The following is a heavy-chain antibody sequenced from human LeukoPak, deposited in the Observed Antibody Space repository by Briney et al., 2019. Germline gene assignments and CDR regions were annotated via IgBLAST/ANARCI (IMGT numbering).Heavy chain of an antibody. CDR1: GGSISSGGYY. CDR2: IYYSGST. CDR3: ARLPTGYPNWFDP. Sequence: SETLSLTRTVSGGSISSGGYYWSWIRQHPGKGLEWIGYIYYSGSTYYNPSLKSRVTISVDTSKNQFFLKLSSVTAADTAVYYCARLPTGYPNWFDPWGQGSLVTVSS. D-gene: IGHD3-9*01. J-gene: IGHJ5*02. V-gene: IGHV4-31*03.